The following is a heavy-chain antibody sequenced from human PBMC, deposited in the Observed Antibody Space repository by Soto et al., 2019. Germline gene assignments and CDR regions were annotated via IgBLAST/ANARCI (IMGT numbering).Heavy chain of an antibody. V-gene: IGHV4-30-4*08. CDR2: IYYSGST. D-gene: IGHD3-22*01. Sequence: TLSLTCTVSGGSISSGGYYWSWIRQHPGKGLEWIGYIYYSGSTYYNPSLKSRVTISVDTSKNQFSLKLSSVTAADTAVYYCARGQEYYYDSSGYYYDPYYFDYWGQGTLVTVSS. CDR1: GGSISSGGYY. J-gene: IGHJ4*02. CDR3: ARGQEYYYDSSGYYYDPYYFDY.